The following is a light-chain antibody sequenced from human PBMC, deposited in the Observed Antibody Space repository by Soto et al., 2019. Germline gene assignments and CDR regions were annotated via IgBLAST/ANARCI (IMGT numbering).Light chain of an antibody. Sequence: DIQMTQSPSSLSASVGDRVTITCRASQSISSYLNWYHQKPGKAPKLLIYAASSLQSGVPSRFSGSGSGTAFTLTISSLQPEDFATYYCQQSYSTPPYTFCQGTKLEIK. J-gene: IGKJ2*01. V-gene: IGKV1-39*01. CDR2: AAS. CDR1: QSISSY. CDR3: QQSYSTPPYT.